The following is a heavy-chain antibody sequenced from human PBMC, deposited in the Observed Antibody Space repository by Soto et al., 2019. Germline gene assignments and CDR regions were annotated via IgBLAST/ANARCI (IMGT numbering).Heavy chain of an antibody. J-gene: IGHJ6*03. D-gene: IGHD2-2*01. V-gene: IGHV5-51*01. CDR1: GYSFTSYW. Sequence: PGESLKISCKGSGYSFTSYWIGWVRQMPGKGLEWMGIIYPGDSDTRYSPSFQGQVTTSADKSISTAYLQWSSLKASDTAMYYCARLMVAAAAPGNYYYMDVWGKGTTVTVSS. CDR3: ARLMVAAAAPGNYYYMDV. CDR2: IYPGDSDT.